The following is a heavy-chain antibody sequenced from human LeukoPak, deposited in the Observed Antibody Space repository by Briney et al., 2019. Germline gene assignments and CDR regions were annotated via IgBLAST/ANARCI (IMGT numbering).Heavy chain of an antibody. CDR3: ARATCSGGSCYANYLDY. J-gene: IGHJ4*02. CDR1: GDSISGYY. Sequence: PSETLSLTCTVSGDSISGYYWSWVRQPAGKGLEDIGRIYTSGSSNYSPSLKSRVTLSVDTSKNQFSLKLTSVTAADTAVYYCARATCSGGSCYANYLDYWGQGTLVTVSS. D-gene: IGHD2-15*01. CDR2: IYTSGSS. V-gene: IGHV4-4*07.